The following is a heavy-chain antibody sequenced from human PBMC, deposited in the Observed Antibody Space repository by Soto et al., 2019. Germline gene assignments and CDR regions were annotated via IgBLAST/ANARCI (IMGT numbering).Heavy chain of an antibody. CDR1: GGSISSGGYY. D-gene: IGHD3-22*01. CDR3: ARGPPDYDSSGYSTLYDF. Sequence: SETLSLTCTVSGGSISSGGYYWSWIRQHPGKGLEWIGYIYYSGSTYYNPSLKSRVTISVDTSKNQFSLKLSSVTTADTAVYYCARGPPDYDSSGYSTLYDFWGQGTLVTVAS. J-gene: IGHJ4*02. CDR2: IYYSGST. V-gene: IGHV4-31*03.